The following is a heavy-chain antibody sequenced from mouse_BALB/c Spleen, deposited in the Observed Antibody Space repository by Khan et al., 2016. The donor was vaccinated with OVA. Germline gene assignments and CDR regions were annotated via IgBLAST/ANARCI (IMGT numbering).Heavy chain of an antibody. Sequence: EVELVESGGGLVKPGGSLKLSCAASGFTFSDYYMYWVRQTPEKRLEWVATISDGGSYTYYPDSVKGRFTISRDNAKNNLYLQMSSLKSEDTAMYCGGRGENWSFDYWGQGTTLTVSA. CDR1: GFTFSDYY. D-gene: IGHD4-1*01. CDR3: GRGENWSFDY. CDR2: ISDGGSYT. J-gene: IGHJ2*01. V-gene: IGHV5-4*02.